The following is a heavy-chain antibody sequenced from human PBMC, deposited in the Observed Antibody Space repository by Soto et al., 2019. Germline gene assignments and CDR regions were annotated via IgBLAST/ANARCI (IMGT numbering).Heavy chain of an antibody. CDR1: GFTFSSYA. CDR3: AKDRSYCSSTSCYEPGY. Sequence: GGSLRLSCAASGFTFSSYAMSWVRQAPGKGLEWVSAISGSGGSTYYADSVKGRFTISRDNSKNTLYLQMNSLRAEDTAVYYCAKDRSYCSSTSCYEPGYWGQGTRVTVAS. CDR2: ISGSGGST. D-gene: IGHD2-2*01. V-gene: IGHV3-23*01. J-gene: IGHJ4*02.